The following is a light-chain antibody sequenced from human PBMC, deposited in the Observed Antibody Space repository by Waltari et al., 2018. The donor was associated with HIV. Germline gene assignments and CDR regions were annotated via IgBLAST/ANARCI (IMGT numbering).Light chain of an antibody. Sequence: QSGLTQPASVSGSPGQPLTIYCTGTTSDVGGYNYVSWYQQHPGKAPKLIIYEVSNRPSGVSNRCAGSKSGNTASLTSSGLQPEDETDYYCSSFSSSRTPYVFGTGTKVTVL. CDR2: EVS. CDR1: TSDVGGYNY. J-gene: IGLJ1*01. V-gene: IGLV2-14*01. CDR3: SSFSSSRTPYV.